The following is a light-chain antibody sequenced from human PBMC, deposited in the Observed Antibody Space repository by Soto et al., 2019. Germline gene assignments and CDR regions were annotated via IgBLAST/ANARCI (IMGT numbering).Light chain of an antibody. V-gene: IGLV1-40*01. Sequence: QSVLTQPPSVSGAPGQRVTISCTGGSSNIGTGYDVHWYQQLPGTAPKLLIYGNRYRPSGVPDRFSGSKSGTSASLAITGLQAEDEADYYCQSYDNSLSGWVFGGGTKLTVL. CDR2: GNR. J-gene: IGLJ3*02. CDR3: QSYDNSLSGWV. CDR1: SSNIGTGYD.